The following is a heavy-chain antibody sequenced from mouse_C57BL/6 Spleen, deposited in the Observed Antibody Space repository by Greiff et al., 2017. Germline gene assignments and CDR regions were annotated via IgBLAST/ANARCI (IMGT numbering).Heavy chain of an antibody. J-gene: IGHJ3*01. CDR1: GYAFSSYW. CDR3: ARSRDAPWFAD. Sequence: QVQLKESGAELVKPGASVKISCKASGYAFSSYWMNWVKQRPGKGLEWIGQVYPGDGDTNYNGKFKGKATLTADKSSSTAYMQLSSLTSEDSAVYFCARSRDAPWFADWGQGALVTVSA. V-gene: IGHV1-80*01. CDR2: VYPGDGDT.